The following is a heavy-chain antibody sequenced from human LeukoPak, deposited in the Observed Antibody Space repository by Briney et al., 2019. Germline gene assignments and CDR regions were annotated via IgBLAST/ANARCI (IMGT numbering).Heavy chain of an antibody. CDR3: AREGSGYPVDAFDI. V-gene: IGHV4-59*02. J-gene: IGHJ3*02. CDR2: IYYSGGT. CDR1: GFSVSSNY. D-gene: IGHD3-22*01. Sequence: GSLRLSCAASGFSVSSNYMNWVRQPPGKGLEWIGYIYYSGGTNYNSSLKSRVTISVDTSQNQFSLKLSSVTAADTAVYYCAREGSGYPVDAFDIWGQGTMVTVSS.